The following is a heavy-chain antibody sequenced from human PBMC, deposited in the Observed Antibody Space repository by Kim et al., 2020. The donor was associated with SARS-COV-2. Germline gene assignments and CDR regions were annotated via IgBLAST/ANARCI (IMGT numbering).Heavy chain of an antibody. Sequence: ASVKVSCKASGYTFTTYYIHWVRQAPGQGLEWMGDINPNGGTTTYSQKFQGRVTMTRDTSASTVYMELSSLRSEDTAVYYCARNPIAVPGTSFPTRFDPWGQGTLVIVSS. CDR3: ARNPIAVPGTSFPTRFDP. D-gene: IGHD6-19*01. J-gene: IGHJ5*02. V-gene: IGHV1-46*01. CDR2: INPNGGTT. CDR1: GYTFTTYY.